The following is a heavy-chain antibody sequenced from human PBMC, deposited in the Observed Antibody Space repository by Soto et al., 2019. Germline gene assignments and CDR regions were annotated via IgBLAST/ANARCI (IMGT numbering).Heavy chain of an antibody. CDR3: ARDSKYSSSHHDFDY. CDR2: INSDGSST. J-gene: IGHJ4*02. D-gene: IGHD6-6*01. V-gene: IGHV3-74*01. Sequence: PGGSLRLSCAASGFTFSSYWMHWVRQAPGKGLVWVSRINSDGSSTSYADSVKGRFTISRDNAKNTLYLQMNSLRAEDTAVYYCARDSKYSSSHHDFDYWGQGTLVTVSS. CDR1: GFTFSSYW.